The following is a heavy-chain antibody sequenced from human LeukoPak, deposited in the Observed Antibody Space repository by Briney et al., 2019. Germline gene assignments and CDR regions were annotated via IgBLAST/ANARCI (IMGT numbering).Heavy chain of an antibody. J-gene: IGHJ4*02. CDR2: INHSGST. D-gene: IGHD6-13*01. Sequence: SETLSLTCAVYGGSFSGYYWSWIRQPPGKGLEWIGEINHSGSTNYNPSLKSRVTISVDTSKNQFSLKLSSVTAADTAVYHCARGVAAAGGGEFDYWGQGTLVTVSS. V-gene: IGHV4-34*01. CDR1: GGSFSGYY. CDR3: ARGVAAAGGGEFDY.